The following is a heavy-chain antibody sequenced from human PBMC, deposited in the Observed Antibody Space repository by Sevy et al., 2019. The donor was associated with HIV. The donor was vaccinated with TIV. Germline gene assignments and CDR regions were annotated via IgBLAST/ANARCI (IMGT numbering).Heavy chain of an antibody. J-gene: IGHJ3*02. CDR3: ARRNDFDI. V-gene: IGHV4-59*08. Sequence: SETLSLTCTVSGGSINSDHWNWIRQPPGKGLEWIGYVYYTGGTNYNPSLKNRVTISVDRTKNQFSLKLTCVTAADTAVYDWARRNDFDIWGQGTMVTVSS. CDR1: GGSINSDH. CDR2: VYYTGGT.